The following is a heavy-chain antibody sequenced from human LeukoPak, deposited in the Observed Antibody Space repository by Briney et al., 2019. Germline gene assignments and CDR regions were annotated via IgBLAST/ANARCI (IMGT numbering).Heavy chain of an antibody. D-gene: IGHD3-22*01. Sequence: GGSLRLSYAASGFTVSSNYMSWVRRAPGKGLEWDSGIYSGGITYYADSVKGRFTISRDNSKNTLYLQMNSLRGEDTAVYYCARSLGLITMIVEYYFDYWGQGTLVTVSS. CDR2: IYSGGIT. CDR1: GFTVSSNY. J-gene: IGHJ4*02. V-gene: IGHV3-53*01. CDR3: ARSLGLITMIVEYYFDY.